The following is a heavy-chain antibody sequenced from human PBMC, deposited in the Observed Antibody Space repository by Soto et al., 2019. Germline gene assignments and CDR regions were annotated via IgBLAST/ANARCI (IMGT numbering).Heavy chain of an antibody. CDR1: GGSISSGGYY. J-gene: IGHJ4*02. CDR3: ARGCSRTAAGDFTHNFDY. D-gene: IGHD2-8*01. Sequence: QVQLQESGPGLVKPSQTLSLTCTVSGGSISSGGYYWSWIRQHPGKGLEWIGYIYYSGSTYYNPSLKSRVTISVDTSKNQFSLKLSSVTAADTAVYYCARGCSRTAAGDFTHNFDYWGQGTLVTVSS. CDR2: IYYSGST. V-gene: IGHV4-31*03.